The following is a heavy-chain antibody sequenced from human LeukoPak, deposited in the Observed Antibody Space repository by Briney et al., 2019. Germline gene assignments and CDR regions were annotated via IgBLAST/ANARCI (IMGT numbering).Heavy chain of an antibody. Sequence: GGSLRLSCAASGFTFSDHYIDWVRQAPGKGLEWVGRSRDKAQSYSTEYGASAKGRFTISREESKNSLYLQMNSLKIEDTAVYYCARSARGGYAAFDNWGLGTLVTVSS. V-gene: IGHV3-72*01. CDR3: ARSARGGYAAFDN. D-gene: IGHD5-12*01. CDR2: SRDKAQSYST. J-gene: IGHJ4*02. CDR1: GFTFSDHY.